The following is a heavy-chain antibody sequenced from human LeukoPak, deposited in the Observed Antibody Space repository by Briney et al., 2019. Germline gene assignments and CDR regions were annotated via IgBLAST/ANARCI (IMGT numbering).Heavy chain of an antibody. CDR1: GGSISSSSYY. CDR2: IYYSGST. Sequence: SETLSLTCTVSGGSISSSSYYWGWIRQPPGKGLEWIGGIYYSGSTYYNPSLKSRVTISVDTSKNQFSLKLSSVTAADTAVYYCARHVPFVAVPAAPIQGWFDPWGQGTLVTVSS. J-gene: IGHJ5*02. CDR3: ARHVPFVAVPAAPIQGWFDP. D-gene: IGHD2-2*01. V-gene: IGHV4-39*01.